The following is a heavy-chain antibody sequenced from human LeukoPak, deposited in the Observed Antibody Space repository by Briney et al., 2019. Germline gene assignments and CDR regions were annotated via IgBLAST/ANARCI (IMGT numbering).Heavy chain of an antibody. CDR1: GYTFTSYY. CDR3: AREMLFSYYHYGMDV. D-gene: IGHD3-10*02. J-gene: IGHJ6*02. CDR2: INPSGGST. V-gene: IGHV1-46*01. Sequence: ASVKVSCKASGYTFTSYYMHWVRQAPGQGLEWMGIINPSGGSTSYAQKFQGRVTMTRDTSTSTVYMELSSLRSEDTAVYYCAREMLFSYYHYGMDVWGQGTTVTVSS.